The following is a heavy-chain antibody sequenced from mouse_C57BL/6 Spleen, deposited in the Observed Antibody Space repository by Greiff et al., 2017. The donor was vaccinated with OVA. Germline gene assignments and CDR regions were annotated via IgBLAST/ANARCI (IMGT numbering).Heavy chain of an antibody. Sequence: EVQLQQSVAELVRPGDSVKLSCTASGFYINNTYMHWVKQRPEQGLEWIGRFDPANGNTKYDPKFQGKATITADTSTNTAYLQLSSLTSEDTDIYSCASDCYGSSYGFDYWGQGTLVTVSA. CDR3: ASDCYGSSYGFDY. CDR2: FDPANGNT. V-gene: IGHV14-3*01. D-gene: IGHD1-1*01. J-gene: IGHJ3*01. CDR1: GFYINNTY.